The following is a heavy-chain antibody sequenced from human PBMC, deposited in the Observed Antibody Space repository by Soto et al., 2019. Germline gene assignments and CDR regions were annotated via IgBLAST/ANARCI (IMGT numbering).Heavy chain of an antibody. CDR2: ISYDGSNK. V-gene: IGHV3-30*18. CDR3: AKSVSDTAKTEIDY. CDR1: GFTFSSYG. J-gene: IGHJ4*02. Sequence: GGSLRLSCAASGFTFSSYGMHWVRQAPGKGLEWVAVISYDGSNKYYADSVKGRFTISRDNSKNTLYLQMNSLRAEDTAVYYCAKSVSDTAKTEIDYWGQGTLVTVSS. D-gene: IGHD5-18*01.